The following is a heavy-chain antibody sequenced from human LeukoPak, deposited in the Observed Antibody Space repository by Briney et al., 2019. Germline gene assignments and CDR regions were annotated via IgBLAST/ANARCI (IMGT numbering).Heavy chain of an antibody. CDR2: INHSGST. V-gene: IGHV4-34*01. CDR1: GGSFSGYY. J-gene: IGHJ5*02. CDR3: ARDSPTTVTPPGWFDP. D-gene: IGHD4-17*01. Sequence: SETLSLTYAVYGGSFSGYYWSWIRQPPGKGLEWIGEINHSGSTNYNPSLKSRVTISVDTSKNQFSLKLSSVTAADTAVYYCARDSPTTVTPPGWFDPWGQGTLVTVSS.